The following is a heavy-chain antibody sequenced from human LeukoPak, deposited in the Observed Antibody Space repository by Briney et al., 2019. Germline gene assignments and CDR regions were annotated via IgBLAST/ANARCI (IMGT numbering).Heavy chain of an antibody. Sequence: PSQTLSLTCTVSGGSISSGGYYWSWIRQHPGKGLEWIGYIYYSGSTYYNPSLKSRVTISVDRSKNQFSLKLSSVTAADTAVYYCASWVLPYCSSTSCYGNYFDYWGQGTLVTVSS. J-gene: IGHJ4*02. CDR3: ASWVLPYCSSTSCYGNYFDY. CDR2: IYYSGST. D-gene: IGHD2-2*01. CDR1: GGSISSGGYY. V-gene: IGHV4-31*03.